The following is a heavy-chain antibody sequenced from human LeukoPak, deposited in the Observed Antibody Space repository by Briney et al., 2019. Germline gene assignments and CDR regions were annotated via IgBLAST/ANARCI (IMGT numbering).Heavy chain of an antibody. CDR1: GFTVSSKY. CDR3: ARVRVGATGFDY. J-gene: IGHJ4*02. CDR2: IYSGGST. D-gene: IGHD1-26*01. Sequence: PGGSLRLSCAASGFTVSSKYMTWARQAPGKGLEWVSVIYSGGSTYYADSMKGRFTISRDNSKNTLYLQLNSLRAEDTAVYYCARVRVGATGFDYWGQGTLVTVSS. V-gene: IGHV3-53*01.